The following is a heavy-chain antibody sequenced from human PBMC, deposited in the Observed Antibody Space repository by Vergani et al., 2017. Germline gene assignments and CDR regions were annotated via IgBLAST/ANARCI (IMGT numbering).Heavy chain of an antibody. CDR1: GFTFSSYG. J-gene: IGHJ6*03. CDR2: IWYDGSNK. D-gene: IGHD7-27*01. CDR3: AKAGDKGYYYYXMDV. V-gene: IGHV3-33*06. Sequence: QVQLVESGGGVVQPGRSLRLSCAASGFTFSSYGMHWVRQAPGKGLEWVAVIWYDGSNKYYADSVKGRFTISRDNSKNTLYLQMNSLRAEDTAVYYCAKAGDKGYYYYXMDVWGKGTTVTVSS.